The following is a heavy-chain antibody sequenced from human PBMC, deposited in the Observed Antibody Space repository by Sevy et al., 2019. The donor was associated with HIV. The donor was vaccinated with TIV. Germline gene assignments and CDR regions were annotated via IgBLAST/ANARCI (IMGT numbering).Heavy chain of an antibody. CDR3: VRQRGDTVVLPDVLPDYGMDV. Sequence: GGSLRLSCAASGLTFSSYWMHWVRQAPGKGLVWVSRINSDGSSTSYADFVKGRFTISRDNAKNTLYLQMNSLRAEDTAVYYCVRQRGDTVVLPDVLPDYGMDVWGQGTTVTVSS. CDR2: INSDGSST. J-gene: IGHJ6*02. D-gene: IGHD2-2*01. V-gene: IGHV3-74*01. CDR1: GLTFSSYW.